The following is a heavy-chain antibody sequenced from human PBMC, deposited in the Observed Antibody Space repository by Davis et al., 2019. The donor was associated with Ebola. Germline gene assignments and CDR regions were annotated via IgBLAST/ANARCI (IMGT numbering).Heavy chain of an antibody. J-gene: IGHJ6*02. CDR1: GGSISSSKW. CDR2: IYHSGST. D-gene: IGHD4-17*01. CDR3: ASITVTTDYYYGLDV. V-gene: IGHV4-4*02. Sequence: SETLSLTCAVSGGSISSSKWWSWVRQPPGKGLEWIGEIYHSGSTNYNPSLKSRVTISVDKSKNQFSLKLSSVTAADTAVYYCASITVTTDYYYGLDVWGQGTTVTVSS.